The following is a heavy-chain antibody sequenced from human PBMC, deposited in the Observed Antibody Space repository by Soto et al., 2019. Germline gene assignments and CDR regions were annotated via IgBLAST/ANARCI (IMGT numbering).Heavy chain of an antibody. J-gene: IGHJ6*02. Sequence: QVQLQESGPGLVKPSGTLSLTCAVSGGSISSSYWWSWVRQPPGKGLEWIGEMSHSGSANYDPALKGRVTISIDESKNEFSLKLSSVTAADTAVYYCARGKVVYYYYGLDVWGQGTTVIVSS. CDR2: MSHSGSA. CDR1: GGSISSSYW. CDR3: ARGKVVYYYYGLDV. D-gene: IGHD2-15*01. V-gene: IGHV4-4*02.